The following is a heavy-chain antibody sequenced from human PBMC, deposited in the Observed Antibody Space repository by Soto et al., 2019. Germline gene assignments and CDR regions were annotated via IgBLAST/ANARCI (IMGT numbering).Heavy chain of an antibody. D-gene: IGHD2-2*01. CDR3: AREDSIIIPAVSDF. Sequence: GGSLRLSCTVSGFAFNNYGINWVRQAPGEGLEWVSSISKSDYTYYSDSVKGRFAISRDNAKSSVSLQMNTLRVEDTAVYYCAREDSIIIPAVSDFWGQGTLVTVSS. CDR2: ISKSDYT. CDR1: GFAFNNYG. V-gene: IGHV3-21*01. J-gene: IGHJ4*02.